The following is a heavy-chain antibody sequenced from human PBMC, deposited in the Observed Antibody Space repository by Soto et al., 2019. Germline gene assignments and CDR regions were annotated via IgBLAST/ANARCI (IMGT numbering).Heavy chain of an antibody. V-gene: IGHV4-61*01. CDR2: IYYSGST. Sequence: SETLSLTCTVSGGSVSSGSYYWSWIRQPPGKGLGWIGYIYYSGSTNYNPSLKSRVTISVDTSKNQFSLKLSSVTAADTAVYYCAREGYCSGGSCYLNWFDPWGQGTLVTVSS. D-gene: IGHD2-15*01. CDR1: GGSVSSGSYY. J-gene: IGHJ5*02. CDR3: AREGYCSGGSCYLNWFDP.